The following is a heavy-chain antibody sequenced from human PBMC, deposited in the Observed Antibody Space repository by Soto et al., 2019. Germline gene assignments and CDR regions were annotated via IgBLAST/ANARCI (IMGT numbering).Heavy chain of an antibody. D-gene: IGHD3-22*01. Sequence: KTSETLSLTCTVSGGSISSSSYYWGWIRQPPGKGLEWIGSIYYSGSTYYNPSLKSRVTISVDTSKNQFSLKLSSVTAADTAVYYCARAYYYDSSGYYYNWFDPWGQGTLVTVSS. CDR2: IYYSGST. CDR1: GGSISSSSYY. CDR3: ARAYYYDSSGYYYNWFDP. V-gene: IGHV4-39*01. J-gene: IGHJ5*02.